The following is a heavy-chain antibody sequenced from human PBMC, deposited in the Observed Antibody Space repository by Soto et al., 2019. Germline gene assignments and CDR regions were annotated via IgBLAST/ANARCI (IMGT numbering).Heavy chain of an antibody. D-gene: IGHD5-12*01. CDR1: GGSISSGGYY. CDR3: ARGYSGYDFYYYYMDV. Sequence: QVQLQESGPGLVKPSQTLSLTCTVSGGSISSGGYYWSWIRQHPGKGLEWIGYIYYSGSTYYNPSLQSRVTISVDTSKNQFSLKLSSVTAADTAVYYCARGYSGYDFYYYYMDVCGKGTTVTVSS. CDR2: IYYSGST. V-gene: IGHV4-31*03. J-gene: IGHJ6*03.